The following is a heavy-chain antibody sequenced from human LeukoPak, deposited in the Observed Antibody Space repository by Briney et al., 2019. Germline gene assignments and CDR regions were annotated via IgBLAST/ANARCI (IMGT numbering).Heavy chain of an antibody. V-gene: IGHV3-23*01. CDR3: ARDGDYYGSGGFDY. CDR1: GFTVSSNY. Sequence: GGSLRLSCAASGFTVSSNYMSWVRQAPGKGLEWVSAISGSGGSTYYADSVKGRFTISRDNSKNTLYLQMNSLRAEDTAVYYCARDGDYYGSGGFDYWGQGTLVTVSS. CDR2: ISGSGGST. D-gene: IGHD3-10*01. J-gene: IGHJ4*02.